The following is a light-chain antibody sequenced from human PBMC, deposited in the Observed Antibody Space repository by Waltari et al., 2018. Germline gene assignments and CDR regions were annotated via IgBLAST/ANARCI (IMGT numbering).Light chain of an antibody. CDR3: SSYTSSSTLV. J-gene: IGLJ2*01. V-gene: IGLV2-14*03. CDR2: DVS. Sequence: QSALTQPASVSGSPGQSITISCTGTSSDVGGYNSVSWYQQHPGKAPRLVIYDVSKRPSGISKRFSGSKSGNTASLTISGLQAEDEADYYCSSYTSSSTLVFGGGTKLTVL. CDR1: SSDVGGYNS.